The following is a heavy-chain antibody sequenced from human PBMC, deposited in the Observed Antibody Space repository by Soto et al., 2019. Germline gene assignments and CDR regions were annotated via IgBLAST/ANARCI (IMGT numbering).Heavy chain of an antibody. D-gene: IGHD3-16*01. V-gene: IGHV1-18*01. CDR2: ISAYNGNT. Sequence: QVQLVQSGAEVKKPGASVKVSCKASGYTFTSYGISWVRQAPGQGLEWMGWISAYNGNTNYAQKLQGRVTMTTDTSTSTASMEMWSPRSDVATGCYCAGGGRFGGPIGYWGQGTLVTFSS. CDR1: GYTFTSYG. CDR3: AGGGRFGGPIGY. J-gene: IGHJ4*02.